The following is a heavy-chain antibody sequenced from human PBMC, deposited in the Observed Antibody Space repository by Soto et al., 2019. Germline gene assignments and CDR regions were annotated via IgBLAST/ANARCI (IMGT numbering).Heavy chain of an antibody. Sequence: GGSLRLSCTTSGFTFGDHALSWVRQAPGKRLEWVGFIRRNAYGGTTDYAASVKGRFTISRDDSKSIAYLQMNSLRTEDTALYYCTRASSLDFDFWGQGTLVTVSS. V-gene: IGHV3-49*04. CDR1: GFTFGDHA. CDR2: IRRNAYGGTT. J-gene: IGHJ4*02. D-gene: IGHD3-16*01. CDR3: TRASSLDFDF.